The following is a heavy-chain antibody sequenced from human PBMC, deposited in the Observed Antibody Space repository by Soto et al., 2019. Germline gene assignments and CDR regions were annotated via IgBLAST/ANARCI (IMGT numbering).Heavy chain of an antibody. CDR3: ARRRVKNWNYGVGVVNWFDP. CDR1: GGSIGGGGYY. D-gene: IGHD1-7*01. J-gene: IGHJ5*02. CDR2: IYYSGST. Sequence: SETLSLTCTVSGGSIGGGGYYWSWIRQHPGKGLEWIGYIYYSGSTYYNPSLKSRVTISVDTSKNQFSLKLSSVTAADTAVYYCARRRVKNWNYGVGVVNWFDPWGQGTLVTVS. V-gene: IGHV4-31*03.